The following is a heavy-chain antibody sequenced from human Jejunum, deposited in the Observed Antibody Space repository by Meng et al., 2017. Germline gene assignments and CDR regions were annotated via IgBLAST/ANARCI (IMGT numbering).Heavy chain of an antibody. D-gene: IGHD2/OR15-2a*01. J-gene: IGHJ4*02. CDR2: IYFTGTT. CDR1: GGSITTNHW. Sequence: QLQLQESGSGLVKPSQTLSLTCAVSGGSITTNHWWSWVRQPPGKGLEWIGEIYFTGTTNYNPSLKSRVTMSVDQSKNQVSLKLTSVSAADTAVYFCARGINFYDAAAYSFENYFDHWSQGALVTVSS. CDR3: ARGINFYDAAAYSFENYFDH. V-gene: IGHV4-4*02.